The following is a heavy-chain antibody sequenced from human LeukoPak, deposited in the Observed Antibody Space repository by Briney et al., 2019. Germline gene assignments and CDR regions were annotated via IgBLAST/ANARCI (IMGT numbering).Heavy chain of an antibody. J-gene: IGHJ3*02. CDR1: GFTFSSYG. Sequence: PGGSLRLSCAASGFTFSSYGMHWLRQAPGKGLEWLTIIWYDGSNEYYVDSVRGRFTISRDNSKNTLYLQMNSLRAEDTAVYYCARETGICATPNSCHDAFDIWAKGQWSPSLQ. V-gene: IGHV3-33*01. D-gene: IGHD2-15*01. CDR2: IWYDGSNE. CDR3: ARETGICATPNSCHDAFDI.